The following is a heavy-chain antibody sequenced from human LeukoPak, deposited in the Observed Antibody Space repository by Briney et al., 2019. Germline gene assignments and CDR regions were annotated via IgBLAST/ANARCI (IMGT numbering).Heavy chain of an antibody. V-gene: IGHV3-23*01. Sequence: GGSLRLSCAASGFTFSSYAMSWVRQAPGKGLEWVSAISGSGGSTYYADSVKGRFTISRDNSKNTLYLQMNSLRAEDTAVYYCARGDGYNYWSSFDYWGQGTLVTVSS. CDR3: ARGDGYNYWSSFDY. CDR2: ISGSGGST. D-gene: IGHD5-24*01. CDR1: GFTFSSYA. J-gene: IGHJ4*02.